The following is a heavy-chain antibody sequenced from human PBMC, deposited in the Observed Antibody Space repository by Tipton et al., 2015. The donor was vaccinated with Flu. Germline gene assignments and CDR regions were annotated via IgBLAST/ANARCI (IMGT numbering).Heavy chain of an antibody. CDR3: ARVRELREIWFDP. CDR2: IYPGDSDI. CDR1: GFSFISYW. D-gene: IGHD1-7*01. Sequence: VQLVQSGAEVKKPGESLKISCKGSGFSFISYWIAWVRQMPGKGLEWMGIIYPGDSDIRYSPSFQGQVTISVDKSINIAYLQWSSLRASNTAIYYCARVRELREIWFDPWGQGILVAVSS. V-gene: IGHV5-51*03. J-gene: IGHJ5*02.